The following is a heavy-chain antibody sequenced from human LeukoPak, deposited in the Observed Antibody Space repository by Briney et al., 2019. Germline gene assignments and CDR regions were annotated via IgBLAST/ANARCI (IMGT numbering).Heavy chain of an antibody. CDR2: IKQDGSEK. V-gene: IGHV3-7*01. Sequence: GGSLRLSCAASGFTFSSYWMSWVRQAPGKGLEWVANIKQDGSEKYYADSVKGRFTISRDNSKNTLYLQINSLRAEDTSVYYCARGLRPLGFFDGMDVWGQGTTVTVSS. D-gene: IGHD3-10*01. J-gene: IGHJ6*02. CDR3: ARGLRPLGFFDGMDV. CDR1: GFTFSSYW.